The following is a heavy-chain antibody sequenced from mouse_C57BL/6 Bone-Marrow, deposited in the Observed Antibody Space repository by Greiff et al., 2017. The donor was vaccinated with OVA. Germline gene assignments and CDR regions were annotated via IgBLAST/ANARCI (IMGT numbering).Heavy chain of an antibody. D-gene: IGHD2-3*01. V-gene: IGHV3-6*01. Sequence: EVQLQESGPGLVKPSQSLSLTCSVTGYSITSGYYWNWIRQFPGNKLEWMGYISDDGSNNYNPSLKNRISITRDTSKNQFFLKLNSVTTEDTATYYCARGNDGYPPDYWGQGTTLTVSS. CDR1: GYSITSGYY. CDR3: ARGNDGYPPDY. CDR2: ISDDGSN. J-gene: IGHJ2*01.